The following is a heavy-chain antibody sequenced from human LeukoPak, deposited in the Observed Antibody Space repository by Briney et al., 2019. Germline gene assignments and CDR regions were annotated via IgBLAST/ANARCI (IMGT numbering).Heavy chain of an antibody. CDR2: ISSSSSYI. D-gene: IGHD6-6*01. Sequence: TGGSLRLSCAASGFTFSSYSMNWVRQAPGKGLEWVSSISSSSSYIYYADSVKGRFTISRDNAKNSLYLQMNSLRAEDTAVYYCARGKYSSSYYYYYYMDVWGKGTTVTVSS. V-gene: IGHV3-21*01. CDR1: GFTFSSYS. J-gene: IGHJ6*03. CDR3: ARGKYSSSYYYYYYMDV.